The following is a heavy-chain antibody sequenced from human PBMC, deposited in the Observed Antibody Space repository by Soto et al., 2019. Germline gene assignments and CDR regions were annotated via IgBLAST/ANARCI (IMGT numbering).Heavy chain of an antibody. V-gene: IGHV4-59*01. CDR2: IHYTGST. D-gene: IGHD2-15*01. Sequence: QVLLQESGPGLVKPSETLSLTCTVSRGSINNSYWTWIRQPPGKRLEWIGYIHYTGSTNYNPSLRGRVTMSVDTSMNQFSLKLTSVTAADTAVYYCVKVAGGGLFDYWGPVKLVTVSS. CDR3: VKVAGGGLFDY. CDR1: RGSINNSY. J-gene: IGHJ4*02.